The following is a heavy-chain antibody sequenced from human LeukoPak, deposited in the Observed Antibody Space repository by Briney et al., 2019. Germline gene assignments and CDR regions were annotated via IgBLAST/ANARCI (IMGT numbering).Heavy chain of an antibody. CDR1: GYTFTSYD. Sequence: ASVKVSCKASGYTFTSYDINWVRQATGQGLEWMGWMSPNSGNTGYARKFQGRVTITRNTSISTAYMELSSLRSEDTAVYYCARGVYYYMDVWGKGTTVTVSS. V-gene: IGHV1-8*03. J-gene: IGHJ6*03. CDR2: MSPNSGNT. CDR3: ARGVYYYMDV.